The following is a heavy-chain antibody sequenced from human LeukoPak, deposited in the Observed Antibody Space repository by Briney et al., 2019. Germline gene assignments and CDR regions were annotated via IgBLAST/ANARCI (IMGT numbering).Heavy chain of an antibody. Sequence: GASVKVSCKASGYTFTSYGIRWVRQAPGQGLGWRGWISDYDGDTNYAQTLQGKVTMTTDTSTSTAYMELRSLRSDDTAVYYCARYVAYCSGDCYYDTFDIWGQGTTVTVSS. D-gene: IGHD2-21*02. J-gene: IGHJ3*02. CDR3: ARYVAYCSGDCYYDTFDI. CDR1: GYTFTSYG. V-gene: IGHV1-18*01. CDR2: ISDYDGDT.